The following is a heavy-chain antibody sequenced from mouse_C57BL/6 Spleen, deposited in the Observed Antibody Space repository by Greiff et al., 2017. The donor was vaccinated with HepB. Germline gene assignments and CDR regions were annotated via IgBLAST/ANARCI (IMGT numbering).Heavy chain of an antibody. J-gene: IGHJ3*01. CDR3: AKSSTVVATPAWFAY. D-gene: IGHD1-1*01. CDR2: ISSGSSTI. Sequence: EVMLVESGGGLVKPGGSLKLSCAASGFTFSDYGMHWVRQAPEKGLEWVAYISSGSSTIYYADTVKGRFTISRDNAKNTLFLQMTSLRSEDTAMYYCAKSSTVVATPAWFAYWGQGTLVTVSA. CDR1: GFTFSDYG. V-gene: IGHV5-17*01.